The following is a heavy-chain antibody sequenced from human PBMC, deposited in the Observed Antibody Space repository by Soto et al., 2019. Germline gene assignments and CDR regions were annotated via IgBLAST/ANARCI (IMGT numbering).Heavy chain of an antibody. V-gene: IGHV4-30-4*01. Sequence: PSETLSLTCTVSGGSISSGDYYWSWIRQPPGKGLEWIGYIYYSGSTYYNPSLKSRVTISVDTSKNQFSLKLSSVTAADTAVYYCARVNIFSRSFDYWGQGTPVTVSS. J-gene: IGHJ4*02. CDR3: ARVNIFSRSFDY. CDR2: IYYSGST. CDR1: GGSISSGDYY. D-gene: IGHD2-2*01.